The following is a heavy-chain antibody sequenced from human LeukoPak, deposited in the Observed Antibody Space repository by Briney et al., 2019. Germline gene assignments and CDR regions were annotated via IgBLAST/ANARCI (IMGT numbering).Heavy chain of an antibody. Sequence: PSETLSLTCAVYGGSFSGYYWSWIRQPPGKGLEWIGEINHSGSTNYNPSLKSRVTISVDTSKNQFSLKLSSVTAADTAVHYCARFRYYASGDYWGQGTLVTVSS. J-gene: IGHJ4*02. CDR1: GGSFSGYY. V-gene: IGHV4-34*01. CDR3: ARFRYYASGDY. CDR2: INHSGST. D-gene: IGHD3-3*01.